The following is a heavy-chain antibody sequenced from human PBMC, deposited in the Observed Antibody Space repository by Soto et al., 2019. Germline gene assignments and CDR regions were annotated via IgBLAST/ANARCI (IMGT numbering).Heavy chain of an antibody. J-gene: IGHJ6*02. V-gene: IGHV4-31*03. CDR2: IYYSGST. CDR3: ARVNPTGTRAGYYYYGMDV. D-gene: IGHD1-1*01. Sequence: SETLSLTCTVSGGSISSGGYYWSWIRQHPGKGLEWIGYIYYSGSTYYNPSLKSRVTISVDTSKNQFSLKLSSVTAADTAVYYCARVNPTGTRAGYYYYGMDVWGQGTTVTVSS. CDR1: GGSISSGGYY.